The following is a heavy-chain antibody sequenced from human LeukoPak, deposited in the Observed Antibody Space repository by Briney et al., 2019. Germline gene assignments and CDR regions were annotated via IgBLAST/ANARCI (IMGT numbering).Heavy chain of an antibody. CDR3: TTSPYCSSTSCPFDS. J-gene: IGHJ4*02. V-gene: IGHV3-15*01. CDR2: IKSKSDGGTT. Sequence: MSGGSLRLSCAASGFTFSNALMSWVRQAPGKGLEWVGRIKSKSDGGTTDYAAPVKGRFTISRGDSKNTLYLQMNSLKTEDTAVYYCTTSPYCSSTSCPFDSWGQGTLVTVSS. D-gene: IGHD2-2*01. CDR1: GFTFSNAL.